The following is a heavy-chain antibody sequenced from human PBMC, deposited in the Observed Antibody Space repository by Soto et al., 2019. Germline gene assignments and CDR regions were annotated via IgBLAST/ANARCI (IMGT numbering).Heavy chain of an antibody. CDR1: GGTFSSYA. J-gene: IGHJ6*02. CDR3: ARDCSSTSCPGALKPYGMDV. D-gene: IGHD2-2*01. V-gene: IGHV1-69*01. Sequence: QVQLVQSGAEVKKPGSSVKVSCKASGGTFSSYAISWVRQAPGQGLEWMGGIIPIFGTANYAQKFQGRVTITADESTSTAYMELSSLRSEDTAVYYCARDCSSTSCPGALKPYGMDVWGQGTTVTVSS. CDR2: IIPIFGTA.